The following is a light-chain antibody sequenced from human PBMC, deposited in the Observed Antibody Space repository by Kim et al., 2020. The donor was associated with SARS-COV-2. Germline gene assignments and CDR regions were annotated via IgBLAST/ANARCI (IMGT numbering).Light chain of an antibody. CDR1: STNLGTQC. J-gene: IGLJ2*01. CDR3: SAWDSSLSAQV. CDR2: RNH. V-gene: IGLV10-54*01. Sequence: RPAAAPPCPQNSTNLGTQCAAWLQQHQIHPPTLLSYRNHNRPSGISERVSAARSGNTASLTITGLQTEDEADYYCSAWDSSLSAQVFGGGTQLTVL.